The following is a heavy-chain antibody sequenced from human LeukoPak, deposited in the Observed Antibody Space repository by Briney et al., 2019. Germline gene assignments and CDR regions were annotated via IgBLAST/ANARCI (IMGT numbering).Heavy chain of an antibody. CDR3: ARGRYYFDY. CDR2: IYYSGSN. V-gene: IGHV4-59*08. J-gene: IGHJ4*02. CDR1: GGSISSYY. Sequence: PSETLSLTCTVSGGSISSYYWSWIRQPPGKGLEWIGYIYYSGSNNYNPSLKSRVTISVDTSKNQFSLKLSSVAAADTAVYYCARGRYYFDYWGQGTLVTVSS.